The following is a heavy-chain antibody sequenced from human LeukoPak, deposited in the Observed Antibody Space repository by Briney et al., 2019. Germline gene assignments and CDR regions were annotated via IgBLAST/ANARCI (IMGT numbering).Heavy chain of an antibody. CDR2: INRDGSTT. J-gene: IGHJ4*02. D-gene: IGHD3-10*01. CDR1: GFTFSNYW. Sequence: PGGSLRLSCAASGFTFSNYWVHWVRQAPGKGLVWVSCINRDGSTTKYADSVKGRFTVSRDNAKNMLNLQMNSLRAEDTAVYYCARDKKSGESSEIDYWGQGTLVTVSS. CDR3: ARDKKSGESSEIDY. V-gene: IGHV3-74*03.